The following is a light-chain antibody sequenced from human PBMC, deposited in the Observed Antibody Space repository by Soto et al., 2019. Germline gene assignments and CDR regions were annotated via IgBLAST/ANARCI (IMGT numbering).Light chain of an antibody. Sequence: QPVLTQSPSASASLGASVKLTCTLSSGHSSYAIAWHQQRPEKGPRYLMKLNSDGSHSKGGGIPDRFSGSSSGAERYLTISSLQSEDEADYYCQTWGTGIQVVFGGGTKLTVL. V-gene: IGLV4-69*01. CDR2: LNSDGSH. CDR3: QTWGTGIQVV. CDR1: SGHSSYA. J-gene: IGLJ2*01.